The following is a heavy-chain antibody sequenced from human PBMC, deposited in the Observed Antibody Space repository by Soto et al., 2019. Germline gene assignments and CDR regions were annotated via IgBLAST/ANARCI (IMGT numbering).Heavy chain of an antibody. D-gene: IGHD2-2*02. CDR1: GGSISPNY. CDR2: IYYRGNT. J-gene: IGHJ4*02. V-gene: IGHV4-59*08. CDR3: ANYTRLIFDT. Sequence: SETLSLTCTVSGGSISPNYWSWIRQSPGKGLEWLGYIYYRGNTNYNPSLMSRLTISVDTSKNQFSLKLSSVTAADTAIYYCANYTRLIFDTWGQGALVTVSS.